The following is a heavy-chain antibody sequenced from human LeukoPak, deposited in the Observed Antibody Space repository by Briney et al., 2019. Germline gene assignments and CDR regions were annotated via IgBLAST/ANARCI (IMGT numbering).Heavy chain of an antibody. J-gene: IGHJ6*03. D-gene: IGHD6-13*01. CDR2: IYTSGST. V-gene: IGHV4-4*07. Sequence: SETLSLTCTVSGGSISSYYWSWIRQPAGKGLNWIGRIYTSGSTNYNPSLKSRVTMSVDTSKNQFSLNLSSVTAADTAVYYCARAGIASAGPGGYYYYMDVWGKGTTVTISS. CDR1: GGSISSYY. CDR3: ARAGIASAGPGGYYYYMDV.